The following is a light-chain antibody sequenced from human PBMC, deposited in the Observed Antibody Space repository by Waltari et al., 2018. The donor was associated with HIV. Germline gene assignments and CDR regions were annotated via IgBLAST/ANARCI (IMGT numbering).Light chain of an antibody. Sequence: DIQLTQSPSSLSASVGDRVTITCQASHDIGNNLNWHQQQPGKAPKVLIYDASHLEPGVPSRFSGSGSGTDFTFTIINLQPEDIATYYCQHYDGLPDDNVPITFGPGTRLEIK. CDR1: HDIGNN. CDR2: DAS. J-gene: IGKJ5*01. CDR3: QHYDGLPDDNVPIT. V-gene: IGKV1-33*01.